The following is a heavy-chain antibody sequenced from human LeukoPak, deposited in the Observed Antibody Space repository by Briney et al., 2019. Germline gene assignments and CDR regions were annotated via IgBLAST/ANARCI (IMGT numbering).Heavy chain of an antibody. CDR3: ARGGVYGTRFDY. CDR1: GGSISSGDYY. V-gene: IGHV4-30-4*01. CDR2: IYYSGST. Sequence: ASQTLSLTCTVSGGSISSGDYYWSWIRQPPGKGLEWIGYIYYSGSTYYNPSLKSRVTISVDTSKNQFSLKLSSVTAADTAVYYCARGGVYGTRFDYWGQGTLVTVSS. J-gene: IGHJ4*02. D-gene: IGHD2/OR15-2a*01.